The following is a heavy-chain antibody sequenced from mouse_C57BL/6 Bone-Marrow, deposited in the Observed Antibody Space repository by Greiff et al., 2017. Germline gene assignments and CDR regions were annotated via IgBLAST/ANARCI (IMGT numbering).Heavy chain of an antibody. CDR2: IYPGNSGT. CDR3: TRFDYGGFAY. CDR1: GYTFTSYW. D-gene: IGHD1-1*01. Sequence: EVQLQESGTVLARPGASVKMSCKTSGYTFTSYWMHWVKQRPGQGLEWIGAIYPGNSGTSYNQKFKGKATLTAVTSASPAYMELSSLTNVDSAVYYCTRFDYGGFAYWGQGTLVTVSA. V-gene: IGHV1-5*01. J-gene: IGHJ3*01.